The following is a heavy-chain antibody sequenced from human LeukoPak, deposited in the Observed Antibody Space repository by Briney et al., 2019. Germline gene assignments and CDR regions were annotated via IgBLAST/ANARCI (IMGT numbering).Heavy chain of an antibody. CDR1: GGSISSSNRY. J-gene: IGHJ4*02. Sequence: SETLSLTCTVSGGSISSSNRYWGWIRQPPEKGLEWIGTIYYPGSTYYSPSLRSRVIISVDTSKNQFSLKLSSVTAADTAVYYCARIYGITTSCFDYWGQGTLVTVSS. CDR2: IYYPGST. CDR3: ARIYGITTSCFDY. D-gene: IGHD5-12*01. V-gene: IGHV4-39*01.